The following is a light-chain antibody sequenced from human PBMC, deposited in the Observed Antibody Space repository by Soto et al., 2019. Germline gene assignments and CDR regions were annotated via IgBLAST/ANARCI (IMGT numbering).Light chain of an antibody. J-gene: IGKJ3*01. V-gene: IGKV2-28*01. Sequence: IVMTQSPLSLPVTPGEPASISCRSSQSLLHSNGYNYLDWYLQKPGQSPQLLVYLGSNRASGVPDRFSGSGSGTDFTLKISSVEAEDVGVYYCMQALQTPVTFGPGTKVDIK. CDR3: MQALQTPVT. CDR2: LGS. CDR1: QSLLHSNGYNY.